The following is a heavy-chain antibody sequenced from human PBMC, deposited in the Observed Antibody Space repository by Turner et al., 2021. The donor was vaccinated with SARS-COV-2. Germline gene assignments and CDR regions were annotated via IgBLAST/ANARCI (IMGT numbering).Heavy chain of an antibody. J-gene: IGHJ4*02. CDR1: GFTCSNSA. D-gene: IGHD3-10*01. CDR2: ISSSGGTT. CDR3: ANVGSYFFDY. V-gene: IGHV3-23*01. Sequence: EVQLLESGGGLVPPGGSLRLSCAASGFTCSNSAMSWVRQAPGKALEWVSTISSSGGTTYYADSVKGRFTISRDNSKNTLYLQMNSLRAGDTALYYCANVGSYFFDYWGPGTLVTVSS.